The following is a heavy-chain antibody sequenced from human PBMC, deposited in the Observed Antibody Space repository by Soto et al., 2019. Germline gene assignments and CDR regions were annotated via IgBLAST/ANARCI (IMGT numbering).Heavy chain of an antibody. Sequence: QVQLQESGPGLVKPSETLSLTCTVSGGSTSSYYWSWIRQPPEKGLEWVGYLYYSGSTNYNPSLRSRVTIAAGTYKNPFSLRVSSLTAADKAVYYCAGGYCSGGTCYSRTFDIWGQGTMVTVSS. V-gene: IGHV4-59*01. CDR2: LYYSGST. D-gene: IGHD2-15*01. J-gene: IGHJ3*02. CDR3: AGGYCSGGTCYSRTFDI. CDR1: GGSTSSYY.